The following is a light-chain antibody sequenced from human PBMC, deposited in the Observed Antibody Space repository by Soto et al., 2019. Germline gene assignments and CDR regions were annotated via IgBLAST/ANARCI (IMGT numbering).Light chain of an antibody. CDR1: QNVAKF. CDR3: QQSYSGPPT. J-gene: IGKJ2*01. V-gene: IGKV1-39*01. Sequence: DIQVTQSPSSLSASLGDRVAITCRTSQNVAKFLNWYQQRPGKAPKLLILGVSSLQSGVPSRFSGSGSGTEFTLTISSLQPDDCVTYYCQQSYSGPPTFGQGTKVEIQ. CDR2: GVS.